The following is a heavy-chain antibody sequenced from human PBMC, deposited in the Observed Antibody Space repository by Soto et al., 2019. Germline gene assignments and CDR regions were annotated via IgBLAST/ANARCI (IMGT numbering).Heavy chain of an antibody. CDR1: GFTFNNYA. CDR2: IHGSGGGT. J-gene: IGHJ4*02. Sequence: GGSLRLSCAASGFTFNNYAMSWVRQAPGKGLEWVSSIHGSGGGTYYTDSVKGRFTVSRDNSKNTLYLQMNSLRAEDTAVYYCARDTTRLDYWGQGTLVTVSS. V-gene: IGHV3-23*01. D-gene: IGHD1-1*01. CDR3: ARDTTRLDY.